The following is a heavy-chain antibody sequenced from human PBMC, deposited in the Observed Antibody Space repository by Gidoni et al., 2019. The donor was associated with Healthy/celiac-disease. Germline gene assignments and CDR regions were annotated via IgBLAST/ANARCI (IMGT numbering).Heavy chain of an antibody. D-gene: IGHD3-10*01. CDR1: GFPFSSYG. CDR2: LWYDGSNN. J-gene: IGHJ3*02. CDR3: ARAITMVRGVIMFDAFDI. V-gene: IGHV3-33*01. Sequence: QVQLVESGGGVVQPGRSLRLSCAASGFPFSSYGMHWVRQAPGKGLGWVGVLWYDGSNNDYADSLRGRFTISRDNSKNTLYLEMNSLRAEDTAVYYCARAITMVRGVIMFDAFDIWGQGTMVTVSS.